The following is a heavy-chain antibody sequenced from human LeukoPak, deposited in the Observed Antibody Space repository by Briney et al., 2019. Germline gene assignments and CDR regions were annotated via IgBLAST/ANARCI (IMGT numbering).Heavy chain of an antibody. CDR2: ISYDGSNK. J-gene: IGHJ4*02. CDR1: GFTFSSYA. D-gene: IGHD1-14*01. Sequence: GGSLRLSCAASGFTFSSYAMHWVRQAPGKGLEWVAVISYDGSNKYYADSVKGRFTISRDNSKNTLYLQMNSLRAEDTAVYYCARGSTYNNREDYWGQGTLVTVSS. V-gene: IGHV3-30*04. CDR3: ARGSTYNNREDY.